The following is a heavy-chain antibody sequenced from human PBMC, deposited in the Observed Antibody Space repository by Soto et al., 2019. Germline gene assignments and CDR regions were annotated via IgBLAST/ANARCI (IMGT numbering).Heavy chain of an antibody. Sequence: LRLSCAASGFTFSDYYMNWIRQASGKGLEWVGRIRSKANSYATAYAASVKGRFTISRDDSKNTAYLQMNSLKTEDTAVYYCTSPPQYYYDSSGYLSAAFDIWGQGTMVTVSS. J-gene: IGHJ3*02. V-gene: IGHV3-73*01. CDR3: TSPPQYYYDSSGYLSAAFDI. D-gene: IGHD3-22*01. CDR1: GFTFSDYY. CDR2: IRSKANSYAT.